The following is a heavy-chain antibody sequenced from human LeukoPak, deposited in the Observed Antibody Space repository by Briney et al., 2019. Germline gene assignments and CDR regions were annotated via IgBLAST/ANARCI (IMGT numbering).Heavy chain of an antibody. CDR2: IYPGDSDT. V-gene: IGHV5-51*01. Sequence: GESLKISCKASGYSFTRYWIGWVRQMPGKGLEWMGIIYPGDSDTRYSPSFQGQVTISADRSISTAYMQWSSLKASDTAMYFCARRCDSSGYYYDYWGQGTLVTVSS. CDR1: GYSFTRYW. D-gene: IGHD3-22*01. J-gene: IGHJ4*02. CDR3: ARRCDSSGYYYDY.